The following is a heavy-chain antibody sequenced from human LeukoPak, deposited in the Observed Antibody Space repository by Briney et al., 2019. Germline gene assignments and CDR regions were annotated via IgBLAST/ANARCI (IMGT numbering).Heavy chain of an antibody. V-gene: IGHV3-23*01. CDR3: AKVVIGRSYYFDY. Sequence: GGSLRLSCAASGFTFSSYAMSWVRQAPGKGLEWVSAISGSGGSTYYADSVKGRLTISRDNSKNTLYLQMNSLRAEDTAVYYCAKVVIGRSYYFDYWGQGTLVTVSS. CDR2: ISGSGGST. CDR1: GFTFSSYA. D-gene: IGHD2-21*01. J-gene: IGHJ4*02.